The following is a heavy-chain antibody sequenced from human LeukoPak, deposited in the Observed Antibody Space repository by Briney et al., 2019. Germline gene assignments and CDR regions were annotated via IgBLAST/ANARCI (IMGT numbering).Heavy chain of an antibody. CDR2: VYYSGHT. CDR3: AREIFDWLSNLYYYYYMDV. D-gene: IGHD3-9*01. J-gene: IGHJ6*03. CDR1: GVSISGYN. Sequence: SETLSLTCTVSGVSISGYNWSWVRQPPGKGLEWIGFVYYSGHTNYNPALKSRVTISLDTSKHQLSLRLSSVTAADTAVYYCAREIFDWLSNLYYYYYMDVWGKGSTVTISS. V-gene: IGHV4-59*12.